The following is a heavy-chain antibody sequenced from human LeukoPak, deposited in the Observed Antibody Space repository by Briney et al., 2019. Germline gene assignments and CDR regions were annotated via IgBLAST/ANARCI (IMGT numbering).Heavy chain of an antibody. CDR3: ASGYYSAYFDY. CDR1: GYSFTTYW. D-gene: IGHD3-3*01. V-gene: IGHV5-51*01. CDR2: IYPGDSDT. J-gene: IGHJ4*02. Sequence: PGESMKISCKGSGYSFTTYWIGWVRQMPGKGLEWMGIIYPGDSDTRYSPSFQGQVTISADKSITTAYLQWSSLNASDTAMYYCASGYYSAYFDYWGQGTLVTVSS.